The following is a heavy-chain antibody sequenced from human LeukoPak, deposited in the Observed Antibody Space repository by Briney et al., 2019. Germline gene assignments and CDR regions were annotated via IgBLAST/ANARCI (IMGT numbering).Heavy chain of an antibody. J-gene: IGHJ5*02. V-gene: IGHV4-39*07. CDR2: IYYSGST. CDR1: GGSISSSSYY. D-gene: IGHD3-10*01. Sequence: PSETLSLTCTVSGGSISSSSYYWGWIRQPPGKGLEWIGSIYYSGSTYYNPSLKSRVTISVDTSKNQFSLKLSSVTAADTAVYYCARAITMVRGVMFFGRARGNWFDPWGQGTLVTVSS. CDR3: ARAITMVRGVMFFGRARGNWFDP.